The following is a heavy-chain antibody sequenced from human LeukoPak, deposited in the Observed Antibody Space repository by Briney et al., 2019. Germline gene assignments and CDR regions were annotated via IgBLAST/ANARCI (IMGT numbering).Heavy chain of an antibody. CDR3: AKGIGRTTVTTGRAFDI. CDR2: ISYDGSNK. V-gene: IGHV3-30-3*01. CDR1: GFTFSSYA. Sequence: PGGSLRLSCAASGFTFSSYAMHWVRQAPGKGLEWVAVISYDGSNKYYADSVKGRFTISRDNSKNTLYLQMNSLRAEDTAVYYCAKGIGRTTVTTGRAFDIWGQGTMVTVSS. J-gene: IGHJ3*02. D-gene: IGHD4-17*01.